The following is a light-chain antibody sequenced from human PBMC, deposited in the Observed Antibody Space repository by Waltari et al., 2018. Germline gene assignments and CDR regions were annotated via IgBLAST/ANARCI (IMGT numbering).Light chain of an antibody. Sequence: QSVLTQPPSVSGAPEQGVTISCTGGCSNTAAGYDVHWYQQFPGTAPKLLIFTNPNRPSGVPDRFSGSRSGASASLAITGLQAEDEGYYYCQSFDTNLSVIFGGGTKLTVL. V-gene: IGLV1-40*01. CDR3: QSFDTNLSVI. CDR1: CSNTAAGYD. J-gene: IGLJ2*01. CDR2: TNP.